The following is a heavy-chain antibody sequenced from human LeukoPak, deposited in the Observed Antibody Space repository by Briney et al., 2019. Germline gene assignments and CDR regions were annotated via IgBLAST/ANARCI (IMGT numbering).Heavy chain of an antibody. V-gene: IGHV3-30-3*01. CDR3: AREPPKTTILEY. CDR1: GYTLTALA. D-gene: IGHD1-26*01. J-gene: IGHJ4*02. CDR2: ISDDGSNK. Sequence: SCKVSGYTLTALALHWVRQAPGKGLEWVAVISDDGSNKYYADSVKGRFTISRDNSKNTLFLQMNSLRAEDTAVYYCAREPPKTTILEYWGQGTLVTVSS.